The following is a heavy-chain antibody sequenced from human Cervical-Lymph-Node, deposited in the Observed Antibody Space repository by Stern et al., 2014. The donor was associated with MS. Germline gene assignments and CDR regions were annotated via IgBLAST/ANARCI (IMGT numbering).Heavy chain of an antibody. CDR3: ARAGDILTGYGESGLDF. Sequence: QMQLVQSGAEVKKPGASLKLSCEASGYTFANFGAHWVRQAPGQSLEWMGWINAGKGNTRYSQRFQGRLTITRDTSANTVYMDLSSLQSEDTAIYFCARAGDILTGYGESGLDFWGPGTLVTVSS. J-gene: IGHJ4*02. V-gene: IGHV1-3*01. CDR1: GYTFANFG. CDR2: INAGKGNT. D-gene: IGHD3-9*01.